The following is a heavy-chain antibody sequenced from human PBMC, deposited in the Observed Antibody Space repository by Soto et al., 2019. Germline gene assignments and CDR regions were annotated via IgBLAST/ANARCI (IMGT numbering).Heavy chain of an antibody. J-gene: IGHJ4*02. CDR3: AKDTSPSYYYDSSGYYSYFDY. CDR2: ISWDGGST. D-gene: IGHD3-22*01. V-gene: IGHV3-43*01. Sequence: GGSLRLSCAASGFTFDDYTMHWVRQAPGKGLEWVSLISWDGGSTYYADPVKGRFTISRDNSKNSLYLQMNSLRTEDTALYYCAKDTSPSYYYDSSGYYSYFDYWGQGTLVTSPQ. CDR1: GFTFDDYT.